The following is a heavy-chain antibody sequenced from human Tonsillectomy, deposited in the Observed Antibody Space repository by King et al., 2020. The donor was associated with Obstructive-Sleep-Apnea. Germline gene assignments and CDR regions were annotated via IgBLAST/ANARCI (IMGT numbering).Heavy chain of an antibody. D-gene: IGHD2-21*02. CDR3: TREIHCGGDCAYYFDY. CDR2: FRTKPDVGRT. CDR1: GFTFGDVT. Sequence: VQLVESGGGLAQPGRSLRLSCTGSGFTFGDVTMSWFRQAPGKGLEWVGFFRTKPDVGRTEYAASVKGRFTTARDDSKSIAYLQMNSLKTEDTAVYYCTREIHCGGDCAYYFDYWGQGTLVTVSS. V-gene: IGHV3-49*03. J-gene: IGHJ4*02.